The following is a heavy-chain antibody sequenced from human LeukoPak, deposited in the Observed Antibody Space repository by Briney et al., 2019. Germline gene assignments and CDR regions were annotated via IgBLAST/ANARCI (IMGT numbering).Heavy chain of an antibody. V-gene: IGHV4-4*07. CDR3: AREGQYDFWSGYYPVYYYYGMDV. J-gene: IGHJ6*02. Sequence: SETLSLTCTVSGGSISSYYWSWIRQPAGKGLEWIGRIYTSGSTNYNPSLKSRVTMSVDTSKNQFSLKLSSVTAADTAVYYCAREGQYDFWSGYYPVYYYYGMDVWGQGTTVTVSS. CDR1: GGSISSYY. D-gene: IGHD3-3*01. CDR2: IYTSGST.